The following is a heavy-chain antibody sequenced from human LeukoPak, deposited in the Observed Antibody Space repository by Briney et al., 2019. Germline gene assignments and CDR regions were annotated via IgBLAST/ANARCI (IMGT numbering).Heavy chain of an antibody. CDR3: AKSNGYGLVAI. V-gene: IGHV4-59*02. CDR2: ITNSGTT. Sequence: SETLSLTCTVSGESVSSHDWSCTRQSPGKGLEWIGYITNSGTTKFNPSLKSRVTISRDTSKNQISLRLTSVTAADTAVYYCAKSNGYGLVAIWGQGTMVTVSS. CDR1: GESVSSHD. J-gene: IGHJ3*02. D-gene: IGHD3-10*01.